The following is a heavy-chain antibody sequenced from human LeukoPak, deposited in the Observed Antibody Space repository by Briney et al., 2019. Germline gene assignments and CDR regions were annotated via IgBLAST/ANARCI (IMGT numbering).Heavy chain of an antibody. CDR1: GGSISSYY. Sequence: PSETLSLTCTVSGGSISSYYWSWIRQPPGKGLEWIGSIYYSGSTYYNPSLKSRVTISVDTSKNQFSLKLSSVTAADTAVYYCASGGRYCSSTSCYYFDYWGQGTLVTVSS. CDR2: IYYSGST. CDR3: ASGGRYCSSTSCYYFDY. J-gene: IGHJ4*02. V-gene: IGHV4-59*05. D-gene: IGHD2-2*01.